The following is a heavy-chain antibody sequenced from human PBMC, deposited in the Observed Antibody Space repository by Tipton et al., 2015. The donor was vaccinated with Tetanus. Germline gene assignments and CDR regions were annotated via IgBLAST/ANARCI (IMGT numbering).Heavy chain of an antibody. V-gene: IGHV4-30-4*01. CDR3: ARAAGFLGLTHEY. CDR1: GASFSSGDYY. CDR2: IYQTGTT. J-gene: IGHJ4*02. D-gene: IGHD2/OR15-2a*01. Sequence: LRLSCTVSGASFSSGDYYWSWIRKPPGKDLEWIGYIYQTGTTYYNPSLKGRVTISMDRSNTQFSLRLDSLTAADTALYYCARAAGFLGLTHEYWGRGALVSVSS.